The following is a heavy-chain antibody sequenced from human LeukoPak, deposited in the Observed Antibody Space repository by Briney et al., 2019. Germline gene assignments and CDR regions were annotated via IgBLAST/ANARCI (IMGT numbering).Heavy chain of an antibody. CDR3: ARATRDLEQLALNY. V-gene: IGHV1-8*03. CDR2: MNPNSGNT. D-gene: IGHD6-13*01. CDR1: GYTFTSYD. J-gene: IGHJ4*02. Sequence: GASVKVSCKASGYTFTSYDINWVRQATGQGLEWMGWMNPNSGNTGYAQKFQGRVTITRNTSISTAYMELSSLRSEDTAVYYCARATRDLEQLALNYWGQGTLVTVSS.